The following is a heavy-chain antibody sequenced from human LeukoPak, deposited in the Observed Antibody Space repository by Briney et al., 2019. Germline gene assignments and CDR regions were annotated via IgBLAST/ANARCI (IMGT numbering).Heavy chain of an antibody. CDR3: ARHRIQPPVLMDV. Sequence: SETLSLTCTVSGGSTASSSHYWGWIRQSPGKGLEWIAIMYYTGSTYYNPSLKSRVTISVDTSKDQFSLKLTSVTAADTAVYYCARHRIQPPVLMDVWGQGTTVTVSS. J-gene: IGHJ6*02. D-gene: IGHD5-18*01. CDR1: GGSTASSSHY. V-gene: IGHV4-39*01. CDR2: MYYTGST.